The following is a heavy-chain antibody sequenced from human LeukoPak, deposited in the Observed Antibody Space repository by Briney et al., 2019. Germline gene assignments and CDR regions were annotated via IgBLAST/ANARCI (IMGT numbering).Heavy chain of an antibody. CDR1: GFIFSNYW. V-gene: IGHV3-7*01. D-gene: IGHD6-19*01. CDR3: ANAVTGSYWYFDL. Sequence: PGGSLRLSCAASGFIFSNYWLSWVRQAPGKGLEWVANIKHDGSEKYYVDSVKGRFTISRDNAKSSLYLQMNSLRADDTAVYYCANAVTGSYWYFDLWGRGTLVTVSS. CDR2: IKHDGSEK. J-gene: IGHJ2*01.